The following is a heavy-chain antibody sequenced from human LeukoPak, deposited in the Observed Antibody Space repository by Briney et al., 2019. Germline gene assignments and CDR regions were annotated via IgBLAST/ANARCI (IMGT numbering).Heavy chain of an antibody. D-gene: IGHD3-10*01. CDR3: ARQLDYYGSGSSFDY. V-gene: IGHV4-59*08. CDR1: GASINDYY. Sequence: SETLSLTCTVSGASINDYYWSWIRQSPGKGLEWIGYVHHSGSTDYNPSLKSRVTISVDTSKNQFSLKLSSVTAADTAVYYCARQLDYYGSGSSFDYWGQGTLVTVSS. J-gene: IGHJ4*02. CDR2: VHHSGST.